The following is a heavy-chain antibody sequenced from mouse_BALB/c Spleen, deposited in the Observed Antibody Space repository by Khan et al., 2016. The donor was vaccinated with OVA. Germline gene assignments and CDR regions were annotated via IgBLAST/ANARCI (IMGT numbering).Heavy chain of an antibody. D-gene: IGHD2-14*01. CDR2: INPRSDYT. CDR3: ARRTTGYARDD. Sequence: VQLQESGAELARPGASVKMSCKASGYTFPSNTLHWVKQRPGQGLEWIGYINPRSDYTIYNQKFKDKATLPADISSTTAYMQLSSLTSDDSAVYYGARRTTGYARDDWGQGTSGTVSS. J-gene: IGHJ4*01. V-gene: IGHV1-4*01. CDR1: GYTFPSNT.